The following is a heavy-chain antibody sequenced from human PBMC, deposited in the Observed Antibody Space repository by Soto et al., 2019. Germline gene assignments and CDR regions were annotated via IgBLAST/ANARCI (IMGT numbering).Heavy chain of an antibody. CDR3: ARETDVRGVIIYYYDGMDV. D-gene: IGHD3-10*01. V-gene: IGHV1-18*01. CDR1: GYTFTSYG. J-gene: IGHJ6*02. Sequence: ASVKVSCKASGYTFTSYGISWVRQAPGQGLEWMGWISAYTGNTNYAQKLQGRVTMTTDTSTSAAYMELRSLRSDDTAVYYCARETDVRGVIIYYYDGMDVWGQGTTVTVSS. CDR2: ISAYTGNT.